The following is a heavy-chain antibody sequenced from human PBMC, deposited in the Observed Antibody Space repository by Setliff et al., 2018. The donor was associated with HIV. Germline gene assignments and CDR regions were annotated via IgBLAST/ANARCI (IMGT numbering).Heavy chain of an antibody. J-gene: IGHJ4*02. D-gene: IGHD3-22*01. CDR1: GGSITSYS. CDR2: IYYGRRA. CDR3: ARDPHYFDRSGYFSWFYFDY. V-gene: IGHV4-59*01. Sequence: SETLSLTCSVSGGSITSYSWNWIRHVPGKEVEWIGNIYYGRRANHKPSLKSRVTISADWHRNQFSLELRSVTAADTAVYYCARDPHYFDRSGYFSWFYFDYWGQGKLVTVSS.